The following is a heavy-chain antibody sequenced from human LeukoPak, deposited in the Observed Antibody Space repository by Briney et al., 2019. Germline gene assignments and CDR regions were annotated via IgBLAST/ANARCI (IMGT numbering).Heavy chain of an antibody. CDR2: IYYSGST. V-gene: IGHV4-59*08. J-gene: IGHJ3*02. D-gene: IGHD6-19*01. CDR3: ARQRYSSGYDAFDI. CDR1: GGSINSYY. Sequence: SETLSLTCTVSGGSINSYYWNWIRQSPGKGLEWIGYIYYSGSTNYNPSLKSRVTISVDTSKNQFSLKLCSVTAADTAVYYCARQRYSSGYDAFDIWGQGTMVTVSS.